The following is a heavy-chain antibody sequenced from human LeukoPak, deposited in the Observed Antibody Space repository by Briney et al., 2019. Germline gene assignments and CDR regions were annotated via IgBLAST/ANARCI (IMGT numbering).Heavy chain of an antibody. CDR1: GGSISSYY. J-gene: IGHJ4*02. D-gene: IGHD1-20*01. Sequence: SETLSLTCTVSGGSISSYYWSWIRQPAGKGLEWIGRIYTSGSTNYNPSLKSRVTISVDTSRNQFSLNLSSVTAADTAVYFCARVDRNWNYFDYWGQGTLVTVSS. CDR3: ARVDRNWNYFDY. V-gene: IGHV4-4*07. CDR2: IYTSGST.